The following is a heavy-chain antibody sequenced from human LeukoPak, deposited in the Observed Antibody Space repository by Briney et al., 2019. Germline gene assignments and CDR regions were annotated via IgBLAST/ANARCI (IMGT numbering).Heavy chain of an antibody. D-gene: IGHD3-10*02. CDR2: ISSSGSTI. Sequence: GGSLRLSCAASGFTFRAYSMNWVRQAPGKGLEWVSYISSSGSTIYYADSVKGRFTISRDNAKNSLYLQMNSLRAEDTAVYYCAELGITMIGGVWGKGTTVTISS. CDR3: AELGITMIGGV. V-gene: IGHV3-48*04. CDR1: GFTFRAYS. J-gene: IGHJ6*04.